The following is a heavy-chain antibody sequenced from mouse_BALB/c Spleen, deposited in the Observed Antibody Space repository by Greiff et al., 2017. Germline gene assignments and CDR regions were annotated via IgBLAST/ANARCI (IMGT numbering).Heavy chain of an antibody. CDR2: ISSGGGST. D-gene: IGHD3-2*01. Sequence: EVQVVESGGGLVKPGGSLKLSCAASGFAFSSYDMSWVRQTPEKRLEWVAYISSGGGSTYYPDTVKGRFTISRDNAKNTLYLQMSSLKSEDTAMYYCARKGTARDYYAMDYWGQGTSVTVSS. J-gene: IGHJ4*01. CDR3: ARKGTARDYYAMDY. CDR1: GFAFSSYD. V-gene: IGHV5-12-1*01.